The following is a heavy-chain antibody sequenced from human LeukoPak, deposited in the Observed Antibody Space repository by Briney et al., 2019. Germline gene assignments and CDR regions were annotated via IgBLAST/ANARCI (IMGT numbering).Heavy chain of an antibody. Sequence: SETLSLTCTVSGVSISSYYWSWIRQPPGKGLEWIGYIYYSGSTNYNPSLKSRVTISVDTSKNQFSLKLSSVTAADTAVYYCARHILSVAGTNAFDIWGQGTMVTVSS. CDR2: IYYSGST. CDR1: GVSISSYY. D-gene: IGHD6-19*01. CDR3: ARHILSVAGTNAFDI. J-gene: IGHJ3*02. V-gene: IGHV4-59*08.